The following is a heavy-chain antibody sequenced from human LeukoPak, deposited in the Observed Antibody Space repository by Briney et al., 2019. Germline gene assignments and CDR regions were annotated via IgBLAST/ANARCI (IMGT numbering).Heavy chain of an antibody. CDR2: INPNSGGT. V-gene: IGHV1-2*02. Sequence: ASVKVSCKASGYTFTGYYMHWVRQAPGQGLEWMGWINPNSGGTNYAQKFQGRVTMTRDTSISTAYMELSRLRSDDTAVYYCARGPAYYDSHEDGYYFDYWGQGTLVTVSS. J-gene: IGHJ4*02. CDR1: GYTFTGYY. D-gene: IGHD3-3*01. CDR3: ARGPAYYDSHEDGYYFDY.